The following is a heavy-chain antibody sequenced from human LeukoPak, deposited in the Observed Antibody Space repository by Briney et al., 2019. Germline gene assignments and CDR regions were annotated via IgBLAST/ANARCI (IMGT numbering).Heavy chain of an antibody. CDR1: GFPFRGFA. V-gene: IGHV3-23*01. CDR3: AKDLDYYGSGSPDY. Sequence: GGSLSLSCAASGFPFRGFAMSWVGRAPGKGLDWVSAISGSGGSTYYADSVKGRFTISRDNSKNTLYLQMNSLRAEDTAVYYCAKDLDYYGSGSPDYWGQGTLVTVSS. D-gene: IGHD3-10*01. CDR2: ISGSGGST. J-gene: IGHJ4*02.